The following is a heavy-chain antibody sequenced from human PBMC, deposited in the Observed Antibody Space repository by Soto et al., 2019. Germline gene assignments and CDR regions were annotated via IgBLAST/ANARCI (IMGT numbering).Heavy chain of an antibody. Sequence: QVQLVESGGGVVQPGRSLRLSCAASGFTFSSYTMHWVRQAPGKGLEWVVVISYDGSNKYYADSVKGRFTISRDNSKNTLYLQLNSLRTEDTAVFYCARNRFIPFDYWGQGTLVTVSS. D-gene: IGHD3-16*02. J-gene: IGHJ4*02. CDR2: ISYDGSNK. CDR3: ARNRFIPFDY. CDR1: GFTFSSYT. V-gene: IGHV3-30-3*01.